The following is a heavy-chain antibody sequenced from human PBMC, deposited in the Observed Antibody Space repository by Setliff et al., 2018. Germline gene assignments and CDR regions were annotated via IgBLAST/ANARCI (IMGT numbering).Heavy chain of an antibody. J-gene: IGHJ6*03. V-gene: IGHV3-11*04. CDR1: GFTFSDYY. CDR3: AKEGYYDFWSGYLTHYYYYMDV. D-gene: IGHD3-3*01. CDR2: ISRGGNTI. Sequence: GGSLRLSCAASGFTFSDYYMNWIRQAPGKGLEWVSYISRGGNTIYYADSVKGRFTTSRDNAKNSLYLQMNSLRAEDTAVYYCAKEGYYDFWSGYLTHYYYYMDVWGKGTTVTVSS.